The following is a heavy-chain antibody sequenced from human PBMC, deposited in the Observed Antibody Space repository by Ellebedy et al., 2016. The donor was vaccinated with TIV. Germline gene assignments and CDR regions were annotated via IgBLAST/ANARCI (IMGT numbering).Heavy chain of an antibody. CDR3: ARGGSSGSSDY. CDR1: GFTFRSHG. J-gene: IGHJ4*02. Sequence: GESLKISXAASGFTFRSHGIYWVRPAPGKALEWVAVLSSDGSNKYYADSVKGRFTISRDNSKNTLYLQMNSLRTDDMAGYYCARGGSSGSSDYWGQGTLVTVSS. V-gene: IGHV3-30*03. CDR2: LSSDGSNK. D-gene: IGHD3-10*01.